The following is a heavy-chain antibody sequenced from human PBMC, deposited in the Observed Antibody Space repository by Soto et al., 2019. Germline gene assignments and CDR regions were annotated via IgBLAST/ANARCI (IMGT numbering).Heavy chain of an antibody. CDR3: ARDGYSSGWLDY. J-gene: IGHJ4*02. CDR1: GFTFSSYS. D-gene: IGHD6-19*01. CDR2: ISSSSSYI. V-gene: IGHV3-21*01. Sequence: GESLKISCAASGFTFSSYSMNWVRQAPGKGLEWVSSISSSSSYIYYADSVKGRFTISRDNAKNSLYLQMNSLRAEDTAVYYCARDGYSSGWLDYWGQGTLVTVSS.